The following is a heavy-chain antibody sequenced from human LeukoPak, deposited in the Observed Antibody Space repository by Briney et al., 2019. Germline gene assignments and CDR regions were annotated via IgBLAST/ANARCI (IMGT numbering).Heavy chain of an antibody. CDR1: GGSFSGYY. CDR3: ARGPGGYSGYDLRERFYYYGMDV. D-gene: IGHD5-12*01. CDR2: INHSGST. V-gene: IGHV4-34*01. Sequence: SETLSLTCAVYGGSFSGYYWSWIRQPPGKGLEWIGEINHSGSTNYNPSLKSRVTISVDTSKNQFSLKLSSVTAADTAVYYCARGPGGYSGYDLRERFYYYGMDVWGQGTTVTVSS. J-gene: IGHJ6*02.